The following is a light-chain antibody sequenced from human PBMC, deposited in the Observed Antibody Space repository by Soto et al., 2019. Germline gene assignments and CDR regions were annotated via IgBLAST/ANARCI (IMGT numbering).Light chain of an antibody. Sequence: QAVVTQPPSASGTPGQRVTISCSGSSSNIGTNYVWWYQQLPGTAPKLLIYRYNERPSGVPDRFSASKSGSSASLAISGLRSEDEADYHCAAWDDSLSGWVFGGGTKLTVL. V-gene: IGLV1-47*01. CDR2: RYN. CDR1: SSNIGTNY. CDR3: AAWDDSLSGWV. J-gene: IGLJ3*02.